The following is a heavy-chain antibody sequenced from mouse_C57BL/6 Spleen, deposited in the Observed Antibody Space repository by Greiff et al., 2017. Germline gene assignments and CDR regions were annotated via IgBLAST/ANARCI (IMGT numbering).Heavy chain of an antibody. J-gene: IGHJ3*01. Sequence: VKLVESGPGLVQPSQSLSITCTVSGFSLTSYGVHWVRQSPGKGLEWLGVIWSGGSTDYNAAFISRLSISKDNSKSQVFFKMNSLQADDTAIYYCARNGYYGSSYGWFAYWGQGTLVTVSA. CDR1: GFSLTSYG. D-gene: IGHD1-1*01. CDR3: ARNGYYGSSYGWFAY. CDR2: IWSGGST. V-gene: IGHV2-2*01.